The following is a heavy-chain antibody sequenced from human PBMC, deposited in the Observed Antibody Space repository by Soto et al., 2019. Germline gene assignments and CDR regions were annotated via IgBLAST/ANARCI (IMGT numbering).Heavy chain of an antibody. CDR2: IYYSGST. D-gene: IGHD3-22*01. V-gene: IGHV4-39*01. Sequence: QPPGNGLEWIGRIYYSGSTSYNPSFKSRVTISVDTSKNQFSLKLSSVTAADTAVYYCASRLYYDSGSFEGGGVDAWGQGTTSTVSS. CDR3: ASRLYYDSGSFEGGGVDA. J-gene: IGHJ6*02.